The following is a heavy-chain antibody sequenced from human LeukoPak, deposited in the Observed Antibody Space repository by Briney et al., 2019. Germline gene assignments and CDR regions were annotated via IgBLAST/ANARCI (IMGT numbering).Heavy chain of an antibody. V-gene: IGHV1-8*01. J-gene: IGHJ4*02. Sequence: ASVKVSCKASGYTFTSYDINWVRQATGQGLEWMGWMNPNSGNTGYAQKFQGRVTMTRNTSISTAYMELSSLRSEDTAVYYCARGLFVDGTYYFDYWGQGTLVTVPS. D-gene: IGHD3-3*01. CDR1: GYTFTSYD. CDR2: MNPNSGNT. CDR3: ARGLFVDGTYYFDY.